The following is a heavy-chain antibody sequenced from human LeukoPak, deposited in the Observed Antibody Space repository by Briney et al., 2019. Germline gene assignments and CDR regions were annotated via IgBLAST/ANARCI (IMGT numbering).Heavy chain of an antibody. V-gene: IGHV1-69*05. Sequence: ASVKVSCKASGGTFSSYAISWVRQAPGQGLEWMGGIIPIFGTANYAQKFQGRVTITTDESTSTAYMELSSLRSEDTAVYYCARVAYSSSPTWFDPWGQGTLVTVSS. D-gene: IGHD6-6*01. CDR1: GGTFSSYA. J-gene: IGHJ5*02. CDR2: IIPIFGTA. CDR3: ARVAYSSSPTWFDP.